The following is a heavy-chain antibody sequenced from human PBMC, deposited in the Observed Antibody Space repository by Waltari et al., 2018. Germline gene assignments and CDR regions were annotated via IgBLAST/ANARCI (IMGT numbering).Heavy chain of an antibody. D-gene: IGHD1-26*01. CDR3: ARVRVDVGATPGDAFDI. CDR2: LNPNSGNT. J-gene: IGHJ3*02. Sequence: QVQLVQSGAEVKKPGASLKVSCKASGYTFTSYDINWVGQATGQGLEWMGWLNPNSGNTGYAHKFQGRVTIPRNTSISTAYMERSSLRAEDTAVQYCARVRVDVGATPGDAFDIWGQGTMVTVSS. V-gene: IGHV1-8*03. CDR1: GYTFTSYD.